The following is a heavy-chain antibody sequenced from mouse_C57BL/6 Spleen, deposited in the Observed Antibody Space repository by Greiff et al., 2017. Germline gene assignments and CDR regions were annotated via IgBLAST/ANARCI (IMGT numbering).Heavy chain of an antibody. D-gene: IGHD3-3*01. Sequence: QVQLQQSGPELVKPGASVKISCKASGYAFSSSWMNWVKQRPGKGLEWIGRIYPGDGDTNYNGKFKGKATLTADKSSSTAYMQLSSLTSEDSAVYFCAREGGTGGYYFDYWGQGTTLTVSS. CDR3: AREGGTGGYYFDY. CDR2: IYPGDGDT. CDR1: GYAFSSSW. V-gene: IGHV1-82*01. J-gene: IGHJ2*01.